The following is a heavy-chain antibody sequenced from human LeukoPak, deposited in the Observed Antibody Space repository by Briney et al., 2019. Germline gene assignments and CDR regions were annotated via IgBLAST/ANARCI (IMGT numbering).Heavy chain of an antibody. CDR1: GGSFSGYY. V-gene: IGHV4-34*01. J-gene: IGHJ4*02. CDR3: ARRVGAPFDY. D-gene: IGHD1-26*01. Sequence: SETLSLTCAVYGGSFSGYYWSWIRQPPGKGLEWIGEINHSGSTNYNPSLKSRVTISVDTSKNQFSLKLSSVTAADTAVYYCARRVGAPFDYWGQGTLVTVSS. CDR2: INHSGST.